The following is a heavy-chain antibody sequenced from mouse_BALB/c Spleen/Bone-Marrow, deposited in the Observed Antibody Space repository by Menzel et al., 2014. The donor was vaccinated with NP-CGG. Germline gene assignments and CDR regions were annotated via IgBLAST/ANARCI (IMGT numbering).Heavy chain of an antibody. CDR2: IDPSDSET. CDR1: GYTFTSYW. Sequence: QVQLQQSGAELVKPGAPVKLSCKASGYTFTSYWMNWVKQRPGRGLGWIGRIDPSDSETHYNQKFKDKATLTVDKSSSTAYTQLSSLTSEDSAVYYCARSHGYYPYWYFDVWGAGTTVTVSS. J-gene: IGHJ1*01. CDR3: ARSHGYYPYWYFDV. V-gene: IGHV1-69*02. D-gene: IGHD2-3*01.